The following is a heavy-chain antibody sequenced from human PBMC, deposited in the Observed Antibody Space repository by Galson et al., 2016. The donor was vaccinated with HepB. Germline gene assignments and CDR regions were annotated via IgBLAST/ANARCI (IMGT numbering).Heavy chain of an antibody. D-gene: IGHD3-22*01. Sequence: SLRLSCAASGFTFSSYAMHWVRQAPGKGLEWVAVIWYDGSNHYYADSVKGRFTISRDNSKDTLNLQMNNLRADDTAVYYCARGHNSGFHEADYWGQGTLVTVSS. J-gene: IGHJ4*02. CDR1: GFTFSSYA. CDR2: IWYDGSNH. V-gene: IGHV3-33*01. CDR3: ARGHNSGFHEADY.